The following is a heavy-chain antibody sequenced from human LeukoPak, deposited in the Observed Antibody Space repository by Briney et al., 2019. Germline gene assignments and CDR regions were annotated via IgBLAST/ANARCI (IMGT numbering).Heavy chain of an antibody. V-gene: IGHV3-15*01. CDR1: GGSFSGYY. Sequence: PSETLSLTCAVYGGSFSGYYWSWVRQAPGKGLEWVGRIKSKTDGGTTDYAAPVKGRFAISRDDSKNTLYLQMNSLKTEDTAVYYCTTDYDSSGPRGDYWGQGTLVTVSS. CDR2: IKSKTDGGTT. D-gene: IGHD3-22*01. J-gene: IGHJ4*02. CDR3: TTDYDSSGPRGDY.